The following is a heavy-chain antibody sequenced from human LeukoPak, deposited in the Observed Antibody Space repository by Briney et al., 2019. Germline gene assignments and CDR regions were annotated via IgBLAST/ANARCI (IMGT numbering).Heavy chain of an antibody. D-gene: IGHD6-19*01. J-gene: IGHJ6*02. Sequence: ASVKVSCKASGYTFTSYAMHWVRQAPGQRLEWMGWTNAGNGNTKYSQKFQGRVTITRDTSASTAYMELSSLRSEDTAVYYCARDGTEYSSGWYHYYYGMDVWGQGTTVTVSS. CDR1: GYTFTSYA. CDR2: TNAGNGNT. V-gene: IGHV1-3*01. CDR3: ARDGTEYSSGWYHYYYGMDV.